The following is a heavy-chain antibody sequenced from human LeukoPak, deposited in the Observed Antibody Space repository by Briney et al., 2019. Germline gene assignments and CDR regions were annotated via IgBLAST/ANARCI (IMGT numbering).Heavy chain of an antibody. CDR2: ISGSSTYI. D-gene: IGHD6-13*01. CDR3: ARGPSSRFDY. J-gene: IGHJ4*02. CDR1: GFTFSTYA. Sequence: GGSLRLSCAASGFTFSTYAMHWVRQAPGKGLEWVSSISGSSTYISYADSVKGRFTISRDNTKNSLYLHMNSLRAEDTAVYYCARGPSSRFDYWGQGISVTVSS. V-gene: IGHV3-21*01.